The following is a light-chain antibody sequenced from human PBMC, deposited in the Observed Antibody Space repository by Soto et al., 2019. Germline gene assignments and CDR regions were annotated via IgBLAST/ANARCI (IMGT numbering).Light chain of an antibody. Sequence: DIQMTQSPSSLSASVGDRVTVTCRPSQNITKFLNWYQEKPGKAPKVLIYVTSNLENGVPSRFSGSGSGTEFTLTISSLQPEDFATYYCQHTYSAPGTFGQGTRVEV. CDR2: VTS. CDR3: QHTYSAPGT. CDR1: QNITKF. V-gene: IGKV1-39*01. J-gene: IGKJ1*01.